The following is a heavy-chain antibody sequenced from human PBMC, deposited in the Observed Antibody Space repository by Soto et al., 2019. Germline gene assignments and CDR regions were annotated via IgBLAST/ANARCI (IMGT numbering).Heavy chain of an antibody. J-gene: IGHJ4*02. Sequence: SKTLSLTCAVYGGSFRGYYWSWIRQPPGKGLAWIGEINHRGSTNYNPSLKRRVSIPVDTSKNQFSLKLSSVIAADTAVYYCAREVNSNDYDSSGYYSDYWGKGTLVTVS. D-gene: IGHD3-22*01. V-gene: IGHV4-34*01. CDR3: AREVNSNDYDSSGYYSDY. CDR1: GGSFRGYY. CDR2: INHRGST.